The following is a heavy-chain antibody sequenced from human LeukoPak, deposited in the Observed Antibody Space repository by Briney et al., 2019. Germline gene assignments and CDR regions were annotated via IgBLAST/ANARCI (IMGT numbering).Heavy chain of an antibody. Sequence: PSETLSLTCTVSGGSISSSSYYWGWIRQPPGKGLEWIGSIYYSGSTYYNPSLKSRVTISVDTSKNQFSLKLSSVTAADTAVYYCARAQGYSYYYFDYWGQGTLVTVSS. D-gene: IGHD5-18*01. J-gene: IGHJ4*02. CDR1: GGSISSSSYY. CDR3: ARAQGYSYYYFDY. V-gene: IGHV4-39*07. CDR2: IYYSGST.